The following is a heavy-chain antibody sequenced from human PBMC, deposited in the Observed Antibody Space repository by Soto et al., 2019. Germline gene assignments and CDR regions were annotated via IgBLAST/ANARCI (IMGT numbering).Heavy chain of an antibody. J-gene: IGHJ6*02. D-gene: IGHD6-13*01. CDR3: ARDRLGYSSSWYVYGMDV. CDR1: GGSISSGGYY. V-gene: IGHV4-31*01. CDR2: IYYSGST. Sequence: PSETLSLTCTVSGGSISSGGYYWSWIRQHPGKGLEWIGYIYYSGSTYYNPSLKSQVTISVDTSKNQFSLKLSSVTAADTDVYYCARDRLGYSSSWYVYGMDVWGQGTTVTVSS.